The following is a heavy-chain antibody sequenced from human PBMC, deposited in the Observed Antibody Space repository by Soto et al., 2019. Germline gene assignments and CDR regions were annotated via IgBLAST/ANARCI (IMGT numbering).Heavy chain of an antibody. D-gene: IGHD3-10*01. CDR1: GGSFSGYY. CDR2: INHSGST. J-gene: IGHJ6*02. Sequence: SETLSLTCAVYGGSFSGYYWSWIRQPPGKGLEWIGEINHSGSTNYNPSLKSRVTISVDTSKNQFSLKLSSVTAADTAVYYCARAHITMVRGVIIPYYYYGMDVWGQGTTVTVSS. CDR3: ARAHITMVRGVIIPYYYYGMDV. V-gene: IGHV4-34*01.